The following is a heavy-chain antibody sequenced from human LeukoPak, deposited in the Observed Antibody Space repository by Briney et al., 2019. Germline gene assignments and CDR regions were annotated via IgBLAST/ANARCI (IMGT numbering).Heavy chain of an antibody. CDR2: IGYGGGPI. D-gene: IGHD4-11*01. Sequence: PGGSLRLSCVGSGVSFTSHSMNWVRQAPGKGLEWISFIGYGGGPIHQADSVKGRFTISRDDAKTSLYLQMNSLSVEDTAIYYCAREYDSRARFDSWGQGTLVTVPS. CDR1: GVSFTSHS. J-gene: IGHJ4*02. CDR3: AREYDSRARFDS. V-gene: IGHV3-48*01.